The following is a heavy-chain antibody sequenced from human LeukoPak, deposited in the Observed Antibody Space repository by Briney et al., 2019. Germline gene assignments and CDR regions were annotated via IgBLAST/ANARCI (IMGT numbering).Heavy chain of an antibody. V-gene: IGHV1-24*01. CDR3: AGGTYYYFDY. CDR1: GYTLTELS. J-gene: IGHJ4*02. CDR2: FDPEDGET. D-gene: IGHD1-26*01. Sequence: ASVKVSCKVSGYTLTELSMHWVRQAPGKGLEWMGRFDPEDGETIYAQKFQGRVTMTEDTSTNTAYMELSSLRSEDTAVYYCAGGTYYYFDYWGQGTLVTVSS.